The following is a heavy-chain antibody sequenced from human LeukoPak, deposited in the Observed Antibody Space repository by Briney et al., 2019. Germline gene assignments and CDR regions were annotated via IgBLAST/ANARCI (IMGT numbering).Heavy chain of an antibody. CDR3: ARYCSGGSCYSFHAFDI. Sequence: PSETLSLTCTVSGGSISSSSYYWGWIRQPPGKGLEWIGSIYYSGSTYYNPSLKSRVTISVDTSKNQFSLKLSSVTAADTAVYYCARYCSGGSCYSFHAFDIWGQGTMVTVSS. CDR2: IYYSGST. CDR1: GGSISSSSYY. J-gene: IGHJ3*02. V-gene: IGHV4-39*01. D-gene: IGHD2-15*01.